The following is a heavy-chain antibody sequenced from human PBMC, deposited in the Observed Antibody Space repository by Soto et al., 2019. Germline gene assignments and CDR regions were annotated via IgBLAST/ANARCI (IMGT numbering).Heavy chain of an antibody. CDR2: ISGSGETT. CDR3: AKWGSQLWSPFDH. V-gene: IGHV3-23*01. Sequence: PGGSLRLSFAGSGFTLMSNSMTWVRQAPGKGLEWVSAISGSGETTYYADSVEGRFTISRDNSKNMVYLQMNSLRAEDTAVYYCAKWGSQLWSPFDHWGQGTLVTVSS. CDR1: GFTLMSNS. J-gene: IGHJ4*02. D-gene: IGHD5-18*01.